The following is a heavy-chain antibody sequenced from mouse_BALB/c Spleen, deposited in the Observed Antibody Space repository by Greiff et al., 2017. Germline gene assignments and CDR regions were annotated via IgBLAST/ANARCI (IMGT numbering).Heavy chain of an antibody. Sequence: EVQRVESGGGLVQPGGSRKLSCAASGFTFSSFGMHWVRQAPEKGLEWVAYISSGSSTIYYADTVKGRFTISRDNPKNTLFLQMTSLRSEDTAMYYCARNHYGYSYYAMDYWGQGTSVTVSS. CDR2: ISSGSSTI. V-gene: IGHV5-17*02. CDR3: ARNHYGYSYYAMDY. J-gene: IGHJ4*01. D-gene: IGHD2-2*01. CDR1: GFTFSSFG.